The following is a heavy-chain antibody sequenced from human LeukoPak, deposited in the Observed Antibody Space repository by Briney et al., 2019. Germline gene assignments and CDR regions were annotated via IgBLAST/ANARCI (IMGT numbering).Heavy chain of an antibody. V-gene: IGHV3-23*01. J-gene: IGHJ4*02. CDR1: GFTFSSYT. CDR2: ISGSGGST. Sequence: GGSLRLSCAASGFTFSSYTMSWVRQAPGKGLEWVSGISGSGGSTYYADSVKGRFTISRDNSKNTLHLQMNSLRGEDTAVYYCAKDREQRGPVSDYWGQGTLVTVSS. D-gene: IGHD6-25*01. CDR3: AKDREQRGPVSDY.